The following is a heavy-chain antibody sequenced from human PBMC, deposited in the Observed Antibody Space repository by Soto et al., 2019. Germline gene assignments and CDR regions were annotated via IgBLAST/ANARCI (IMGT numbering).Heavy chain of an antibody. J-gene: IGHJ4*02. CDR1: GGSISGYY. CDR2: LYYSGYT. Sequence: QVQLQESGPGLVKPSETLSLTCAVSGGSISGYYWSWIRQPPGKRLEWIGYLYYSGYTNYNPSLTSRVTISVDRSKNQFSLELRSVTASDTAVDYCARDSVGSGYDWGQGTLVTVSS. CDR3: ARDSVGSGYD. D-gene: IGHD5-12*01. V-gene: IGHV4-59*01.